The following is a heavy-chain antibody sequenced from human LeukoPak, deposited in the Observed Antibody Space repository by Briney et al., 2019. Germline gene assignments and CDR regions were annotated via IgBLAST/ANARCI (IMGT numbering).Heavy chain of an antibody. Sequence: GASVKASCKASGYTFTCYYMHWVRQAPGKGLEWMGRINPNSGGTNYAQKLQGRVTMTTDTSTSTAYMELRSLRSDDTAVYYCASLAGTYYYDSSGYYLDAFDIWGQGTMVTVSS. CDR1: GYTFTCYY. CDR2: INPNSGGT. D-gene: IGHD3-22*01. J-gene: IGHJ3*02. V-gene: IGHV1-2*06. CDR3: ASLAGTYYYDSSGYYLDAFDI.